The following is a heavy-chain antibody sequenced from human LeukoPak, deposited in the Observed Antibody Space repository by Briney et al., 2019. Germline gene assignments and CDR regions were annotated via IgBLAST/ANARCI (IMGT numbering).Heavy chain of an antibody. CDR3: ARERRGYSGYPTHDFDY. CDR1: GFTFSSYS. J-gene: IGHJ4*02. D-gene: IGHD5-12*01. CDR2: VSYDGSNK. Sequence: GGSLRLSCAASGFTFSSYSMNWVRQAPGKGLEWVAVVSYDGSNKYYADSVKGRFTISRDNAKNSLYLQMNSLRAEDTAVYYCARERRGYSGYPTHDFDYWGQGTLVTVSS. V-gene: IGHV3-30*03.